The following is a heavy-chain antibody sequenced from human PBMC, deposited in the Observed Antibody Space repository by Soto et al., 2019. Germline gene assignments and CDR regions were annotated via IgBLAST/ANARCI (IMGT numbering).Heavy chain of an antibody. J-gene: IGHJ6*02. CDR2: ISYDGSNK. Sequence: QVQLVESGGGVVQPGRSLRLSCAAAGFTFSSYAMHWVRQAPGKGLEWVAVISYDGSNKYYADSVKGRFTISRDNSKNTLYLQMNSLRADDTAVYYCARVGDIGYFDWLPDPLYYYYGMDVWGQGTTVTVSS. V-gene: IGHV3-30-3*01. CDR3: ARVGDIGYFDWLPDPLYYYYGMDV. D-gene: IGHD3-9*01. CDR1: GFTFSSYA.